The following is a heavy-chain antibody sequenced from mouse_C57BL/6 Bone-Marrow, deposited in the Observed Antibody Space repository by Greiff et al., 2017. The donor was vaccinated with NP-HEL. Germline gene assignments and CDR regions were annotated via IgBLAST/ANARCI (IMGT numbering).Heavy chain of an antibody. V-gene: IGHV1-64*01. CDR1: GYTFTSYW. Sequence: VKLQESGAELVKPGASVKLSCKASGYTFTSYWMHWVKQRPGQGLEWIGMIHPNSGSTNYNEKFKSKATLTVDKSSSTAYMQLSSLTSEDSAVYYCAIGGLRRWYFDVWGTGTTVTVSS. J-gene: IGHJ1*03. CDR3: AIGGLRRWYFDV. CDR2: IHPNSGST. D-gene: IGHD2-2*01.